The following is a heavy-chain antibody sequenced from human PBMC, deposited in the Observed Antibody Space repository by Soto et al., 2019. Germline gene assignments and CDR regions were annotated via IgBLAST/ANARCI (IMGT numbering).Heavy chain of an antibody. CDR3: ARGRTYCGGDCYLYFNH. CDR1: GGSVSSSTYY. V-gene: IGHV4-61*01. J-gene: IGHJ1*01. D-gene: IGHD2-21*02. Sequence: SETLSLTCTVFGGSVSSSTYYWSWIRQPPGKGLEWIGYIYFNGGTNYNPSLKSRVTMSVDTSQNQFSLELNSVTTADTAVYYCARGRTYCGGDCYLYFNHWGQGTLFTV. CDR2: IYFNGGT.